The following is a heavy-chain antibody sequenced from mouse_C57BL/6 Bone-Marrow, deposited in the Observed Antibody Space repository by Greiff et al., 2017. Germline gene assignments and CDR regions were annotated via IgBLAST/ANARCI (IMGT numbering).Heavy chain of an antibody. CDR1: GYTFTSYG. CDR3: ARGEGDGNYGIAMDY. Sequence: EVKLQQSGAELVRPGSSVKMSCKTSGYTFTSYGINWVKQRPGQGLEWIGYIYIGNGYTEYNEKFKGKATLTSDTSSSTAYMQLSSLTSEDSAIYCCARGEGDGNYGIAMDYWGQVTTVTVSS. D-gene: IGHD2-1*01. V-gene: IGHV1-58*01. J-gene: IGHJ4*01. CDR2: IYIGNGYT.